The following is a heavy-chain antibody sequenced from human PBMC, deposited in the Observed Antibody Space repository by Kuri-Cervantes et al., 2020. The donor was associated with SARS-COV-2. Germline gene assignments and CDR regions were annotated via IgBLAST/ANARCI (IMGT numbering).Heavy chain of an antibody. CDR2: ISSNGGST. V-gene: IGHV3-64D*08. D-gene: IGHD6-19*01. CDR1: GFTFSSYA. J-gene: IGHJ4*02. CDR3: VRSGAVAGTFDY. Sequence: GGSLRLSCSASGFTFSSYAMHWVRQAPGKGLEYVSAISSNGGSTYYTDSVKGRFTISRDNSKNTLYLQMSGLRAEDTAVYYCVRSGAVAGTFDYWGQGTLVTVSS.